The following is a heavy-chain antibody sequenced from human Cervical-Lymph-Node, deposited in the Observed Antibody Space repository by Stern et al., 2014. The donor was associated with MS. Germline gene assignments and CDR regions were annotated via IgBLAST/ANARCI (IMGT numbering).Heavy chain of an antibody. CDR3: GKDLHYWSADS. CDR2: SGADCGT. CDR1: GFTFSNFA. J-gene: IGHJ4*02. D-gene: IGHD1-1*01. Sequence: EVQLVESGGGLVQPGGSLRLSCEGSGFTFSNFAMTWIRQAPGKGLAWFSGSGADCGTHYAESVKGRFSISRDNSRSTLYLQMEGLRAEDTAVYYCGKDLHYWSADSWGQGTLVTVSS. V-gene: IGHV3-23*04.